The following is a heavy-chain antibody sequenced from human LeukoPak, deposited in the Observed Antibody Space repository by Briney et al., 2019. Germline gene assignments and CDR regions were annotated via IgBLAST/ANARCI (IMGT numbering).Heavy chain of an antibody. D-gene: IGHD3-9*01. CDR3: ARDRYDILTGYYSVMDV. CDR1: GGSISSGSYY. CDR2: IYTSGST. J-gene: IGHJ6*03. V-gene: IGHV4-61*02. Sequence: PSETLSLTWTVSGGSISSGSYYWSWIRQPAGKGLEWIGRIYTSGSTNYNPSLKSRVTISVDTSKNQFSLKLSSVTAADTAVYYCARDRYDILTGYYSVMDVWGKGTTVTVSS.